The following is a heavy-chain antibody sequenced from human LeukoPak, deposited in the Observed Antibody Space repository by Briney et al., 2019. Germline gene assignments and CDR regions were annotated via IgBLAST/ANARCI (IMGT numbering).Heavy chain of an antibody. Sequence: GGSLRLSCAASGFTFSSYNMNWVRQGPGKELEWVASISGSSSYIYYIDSAKGRFTISRDNAKNSLYLQMDSLRDDDTAVYYCARDRQTSCSSSTCSFDHFDYWGQGTPVTVSS. CDR2: ISGSSSYI. CDR3: ARDRQTSCSSSTCSFDHFDY. J-gene: IGHJ4*02. D-gene: IGHD2-2*01. V-gene: IGHV3-21*01. CDR1: GFTFSSYN.